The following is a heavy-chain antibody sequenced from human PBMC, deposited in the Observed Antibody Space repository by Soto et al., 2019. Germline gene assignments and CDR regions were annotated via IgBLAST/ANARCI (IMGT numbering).Heavy chain of an antibody. CDR1: GGTFSSYA. D-gene: IGHD4-17*01. CDR2: IIPIFGTA. V-gene: IGHV1-69*13. Sequence: AASVKVSCKASGGTFSSYAISWVRQAPGQGLEWMGGIIPIFGTANYAQKFQGRVTITADESTSTAYMELSSLRSEDTAVYYCASPYYGDYDAFDIWGQGTMVTVSS. CDR3: ASPYYGDYDAFDI. J-gene: IGHJ3*02.